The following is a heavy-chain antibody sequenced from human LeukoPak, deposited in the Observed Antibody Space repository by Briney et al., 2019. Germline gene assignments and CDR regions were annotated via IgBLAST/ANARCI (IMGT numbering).Heavy chain of an antibody. V-gene: IGHV3-30*02. CDR3: AKARLRTVGALTDY. CDR1: GFTFSSYG. CDR2: IRFDGSNK. J-gene: IGHJ4*02. D-gene: IGHD1-26*01. Sequence: GGSLRLSCAASGFTFSSYGMHWVRQAPGKGLEWVAFIRFDGSNKYYADSVKGRFTISRDNSKNTLYLQMNSLRAEDTAVYYCAKARLRTVGALTDYWGQGTLVTVSS.